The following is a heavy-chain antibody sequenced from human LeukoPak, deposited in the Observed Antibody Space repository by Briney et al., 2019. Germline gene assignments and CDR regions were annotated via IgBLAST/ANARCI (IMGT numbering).Heavy chain of an antibody. CDR3: AREYRSSSWYISVPSDY. CDR2: IWYDGSNK. D-gene: IGHD6-13*01. CDR1: GFTFSSYG. Sequence: PGRSLRLSCAASGFTFSSYGMHWVRQAPGKGLEWVAVIWYDGSNKYYADSVKGRFTISRDNPKNTLYLQMNSLRAEDTAVYYCAREYRSSSWYISVPSDYWGQGTLVTVSS. J-gene: IGHJ4*02. V-gene: IGHV3-33*01.